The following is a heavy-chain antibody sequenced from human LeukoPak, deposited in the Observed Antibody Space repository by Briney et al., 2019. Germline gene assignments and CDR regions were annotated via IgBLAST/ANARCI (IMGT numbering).Heavy chain of an antibody. Sequence: GGSLRLSCAASGFTFSGYEMNWVRQAPGKGLEWVSYISSSGYGIYYADSVKGRFTISRDNAKNSLYLQMNSLRAEDTAVYYCAKEGDLVGATPFDYWGQGTLVTVSS. J-gene: IGHJ4*02. V-gene: IGHV3-48*03. CDR3: AKEGDLVGATPFDY. CDR2: ISSSGYGI. D-gene: IGHD1-26*01. CDR1: GFTFSGYE.